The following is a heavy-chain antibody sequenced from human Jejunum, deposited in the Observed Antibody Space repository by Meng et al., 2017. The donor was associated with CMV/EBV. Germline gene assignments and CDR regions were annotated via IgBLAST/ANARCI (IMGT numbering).Heavy chain of an antibody. CDR1: GVLISRDY. CDR2: VDSSGTV. CDR3: ARLNIAGAFDV. J-gene: IGHJ3*01. D-gene: IGHD3-10*01. Sequence: CSFAGVLISRDYWNWIRQSPGKGLQWIGNVDSSGTVSYLPSLESRVAISVDTSKNQFSLELTSVAAADAAIYYCARLNIAGAFDVWGQGTVVTVSS. V-gene: IGHV4-4*09.